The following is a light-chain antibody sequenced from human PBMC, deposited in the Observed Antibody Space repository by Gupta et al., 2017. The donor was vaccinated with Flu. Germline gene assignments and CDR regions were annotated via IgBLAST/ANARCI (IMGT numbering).Light chain of an antibody. Sequence: EIVLTQSPGTLSLSPGERATLSCRSSQSMSSSYLGWYQQRPGQAPRLHIYDGSTRAAGIPDRFSGAGYGTDFTLIIDKREPKDSAIYYCQQECYSPVTFGGGTKVEIK. V-gene: IGKV3-20*01. CDR2: DGS. CDR1: QSMSSSY. CDR3: QQECYSPVT. J-gene: IGKJ4*01.